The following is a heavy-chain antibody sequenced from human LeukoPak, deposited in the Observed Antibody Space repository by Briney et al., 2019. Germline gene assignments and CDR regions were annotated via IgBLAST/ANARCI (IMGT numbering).Heavy chain of an antibody. D-gene: IGHD3-16*02. CDR2: ISGSGGST. CDR3: AKGFYVWGSYRYDSPFDY. V-gene: IGHV3-23*01. Sequence: RPGGSLRLSCAASGFTFSSYAMSWVRLAPGKGLEWVSAISGSGGSTYYADSVKGRFTISRDNSKNTLYLQMNSLRAEDTAVYYCAKGFYVWGSYRYDSPFDYWGQGTLVTVSS. J-gene: IGHJ4*02. CDR1: GFTFSSYA.